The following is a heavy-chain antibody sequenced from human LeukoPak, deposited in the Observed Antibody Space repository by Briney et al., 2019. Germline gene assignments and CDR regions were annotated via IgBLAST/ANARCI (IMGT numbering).Heavy chain of an antibody. CDR2: IYHSGST. CDR1: GGSFSGYY. Sequence: SETLSLTCAVYGGSFSGYYWNWFRQTPGKGLEWIGYIYHSGSTNYNPSLKSRLTMSLDASKKQISLSLSSVTAADTAVYFCARGHNWNDGQDYWGQGILVIVSS. CDR3: ARGHNWNDGQDY. D-gene: IGHD1-20*01. V-gene: IGHV4-34*11. J-gene: IGHJ4*02.